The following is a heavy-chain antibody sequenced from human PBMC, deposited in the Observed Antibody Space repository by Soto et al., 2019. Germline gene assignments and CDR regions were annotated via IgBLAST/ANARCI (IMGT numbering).Heavy chain of an antibody. J-gene: IGHJ6*02. CDR3: ATFGPSTYCPACSCSYFCCAMDV. Sequence: QVHLVQSGSEVKKPGSSVKVSCKAFGGTFRNYAISWVRQAPGQGLEWMGGIIPTFGTPHYAQNFQGRVNITADESTSTAYMELGSLRSDDTAVDYCATFGPSTYCPACSCSYFCCAMDVWGQGTTVTASS. CDR2: IIPTFGTP. D-gene: IGHD2-15*01. V-gene: IGHV1-69*01. CDR1: GGTFRNYA.